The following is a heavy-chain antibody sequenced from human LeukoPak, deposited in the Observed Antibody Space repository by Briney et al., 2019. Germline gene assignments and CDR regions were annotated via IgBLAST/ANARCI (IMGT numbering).Heavy chain of an antibody. CDR3: VGYYGIDY. Sequence: GGSLRLSCATSGFNFDRYTIHWVRQAPGKGLVWVSRINSDGSTTDYAGSVKGRFTISRDNAKNTLYLQMNSLRVEDTAVYYCVGYYGIDYWGQGTLVTVSS. V-gene: IGHV3-74*01. J-gene: IGHJ4*02. D-gene: IGHD3-10*01. CDR1: GFNFDRYT. CDR2: INSDGSTT.